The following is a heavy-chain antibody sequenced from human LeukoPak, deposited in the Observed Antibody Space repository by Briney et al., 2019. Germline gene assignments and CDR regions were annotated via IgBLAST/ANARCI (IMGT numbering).Heavy chain of an antibody. CDR2: IDDGGNT. D-gene: IGHD2-21*02. Sequence: PSETLSLTCSVYGGSFSDYFWSWIRQSPGKGLEWIGEIDDGGNTNYNPSLISRVIVSMEKSKKQFSLVMRSVTAADTAVYYCARFSRITWGDWGDAFDIWGKGTTVIVS. CDR3: ARFSRITWGDWGDAFDI. J-gene: IGHJ3*02. CDR1: GGSFSDYF. V-gene: IGHV4-34*01.